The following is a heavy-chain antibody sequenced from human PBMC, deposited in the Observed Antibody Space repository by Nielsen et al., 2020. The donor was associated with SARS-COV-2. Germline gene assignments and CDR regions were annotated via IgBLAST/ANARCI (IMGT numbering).Heavy chain of an antibody. D-gene: IGHD3-22*01. CDR1: GGSISSGDYY. CDR2: IYYSGST. V-gene: IGHV4-30-4*01. J-gene: IGHJ3*02. CDR3: ASLLYYDSSQNAFDI. Sequence: LRLSCTVSGGSISSGDYYWSWIRQPPGKGLEWIGYIYYSGSTYYNPSLKSRVTISVDTSKNQFSLKLSSVTAADTALYYCASLLYYDSSQNAFDIWGQGTMVTVSS.